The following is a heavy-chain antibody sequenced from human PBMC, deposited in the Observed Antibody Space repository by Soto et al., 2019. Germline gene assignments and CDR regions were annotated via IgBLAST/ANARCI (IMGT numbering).Heavy chain of an antibody. V-gene: IGHV4-59*01. D-gene: IGHD6-19*01. CDR2: IYYSGST. CDR1: GGSISSYY. Sequence: QVQLQESGPGLVKPSETLSLTCTVSGGSISSYYWSWIRQPPGKGLEWIGYIYYSGSTNYNPSLKSRVTISVDTSKNQFSLKLSSVTAADTAVYYSARQQWLVLNAFDICGQGTMVTVSS. J-gene: IGHJ3*02. CDR3: ARQQWLVLNAFDI.